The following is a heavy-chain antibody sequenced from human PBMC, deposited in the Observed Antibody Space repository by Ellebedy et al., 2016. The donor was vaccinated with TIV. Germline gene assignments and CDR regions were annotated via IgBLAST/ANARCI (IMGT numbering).Heavy chain of an antibody. CDR1: GYTFTSYY. CDR3: ARSLEWLPGDY. J-gene: IGHJ4*02. Sequence: AASVKVSCKASGYTFTSYYMHWVRQAPGQGLEWMGIINPNVNSTRYAQKFQGRVTMTRDTSTSTLNMELSSLRFEDTAVYYCARSLEWLPGDYWGQGTLVTVSS. V-gene: IGHV1-46*01. D-gene: IGHD3-3*01. CDR2: INPNVNST.